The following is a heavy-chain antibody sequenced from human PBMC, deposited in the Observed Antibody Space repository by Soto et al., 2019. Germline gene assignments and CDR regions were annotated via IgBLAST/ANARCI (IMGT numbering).Heavy chain of an antibody. V-gene: IGHV1-46*01. CDR1: GYTFTSYY. Sequence: ASVKVSCKASGYTFTSYYMHWVRQAPGQGLEWMGIINPSGGSTSYAQKFQGRVTMTRDTSTSTVYMELSSLRAEDTAVYYCAKDTRDSSSWYWSFDYWGQGTLVTVSS. CDR2: INPSGGST. J-gene: IGHJ4*02. CDR3: AKDTRDSSSWYWSFDY. D-gene: IGHD6-13*01.